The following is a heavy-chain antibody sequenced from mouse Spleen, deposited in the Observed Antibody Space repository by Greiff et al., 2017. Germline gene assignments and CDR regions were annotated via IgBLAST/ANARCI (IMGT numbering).Heavy chain of an antibody. D-gene: IGHD1-1*01. CDR2: ISSGSSTI. V-gene: IGHV5-17*01. J-gene: IGHJ4*01. CDR1: GFTFSDYG. CDR3: ARVSTVVADYAMDY. Sequence: DVMLVESGGGLVKPGGSLKLSCAASGFTFSDYGMHWVRQAPEKGLEWVAYISSGSSTIYYADTVKGRFTISRDNAKNTLFLQMTSLRSEDTAMYYCARVSTVVADYAMDYWGQGTSVTVSS.